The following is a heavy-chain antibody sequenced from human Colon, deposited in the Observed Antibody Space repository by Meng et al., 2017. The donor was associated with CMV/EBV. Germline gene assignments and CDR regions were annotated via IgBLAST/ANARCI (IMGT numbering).Heavy chain of an antibody. CDR3: AKDRAYCGSFSCSPNYFDG. V-gene: IGHV1-2*02. CDR1: GYSFSDYY. CDR2: INPKSGGT. Sequence: ASVKVSCKPSGYSFSDYYIHWVRQAPGQGLEWMGWINPKSGGTKYAQKFQGRVTLTTDTSIGTAYMELSRLTSDDTAMYYCAKDRAYCGSFSCSPNYFDGWGQGNLVTVSS. J-gene: IGHJ4*02. D-gene: IGHD2-21*01.